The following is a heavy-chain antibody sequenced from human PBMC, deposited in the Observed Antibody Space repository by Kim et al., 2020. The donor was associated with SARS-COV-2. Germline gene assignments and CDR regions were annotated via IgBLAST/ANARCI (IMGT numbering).Heavy chain of an antibody. V-gene: IGHV4-59*13. Sequence: SETLSLTCTVSGGSISSYYWSWIRQPPGKGLEWIGYIYYSGSTNYNPSLKSRVTISVDTSKNQFSLKLSSVTAADTAVYCCARATTVAVSPFDYWGQGTLVTVSS. D-gene: IGHD4-17*01. J-gene: IGHJ4*02. CDR1: GGSISSYY. CDR2: IYYSGST. CDR3: ARATTVAVSPFDY.